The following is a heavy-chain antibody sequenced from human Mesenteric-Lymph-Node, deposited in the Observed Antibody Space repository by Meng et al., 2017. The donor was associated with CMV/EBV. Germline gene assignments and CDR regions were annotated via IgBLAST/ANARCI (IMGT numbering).Heavy chain of an antibody. CDR3: ARETNRNYAFDI. CDR1: GGSISSSNYY. Sequence: SETLSLTCNVSGGSISSSNYYWGWIRQSPGKGLEWIGSISYSGTTYYNPSLKSRVTISLDTSKNHFSLKATAVTAADTAVYYCARETNRNYAFDIWGQGTMVTVSS. CDR2: ISYSGTT. V-gene: IGHV4-39*07. D-gene: IGHD1-7*01. J-gene: IGHJ3*02.